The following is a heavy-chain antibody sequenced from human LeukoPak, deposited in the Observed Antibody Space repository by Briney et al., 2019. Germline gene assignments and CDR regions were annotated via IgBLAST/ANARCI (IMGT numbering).Heavy chain of an antibody. CDR1: GFTFSSYW. D-gene: IGHD6-19*01. V-gene: IGHV3-74*03. J-gene: IGHJ4*02. CDR3: AGIAVAGPFDY. CDR2: INSDGSST. Sequence: GGSLRLSCVASGFTFSSYWMHWVRQAPGKGLVWVSRINSDGSSTKCADSVKGRFTISRDNAKNTLYLQMNSLRAEDTAVYYCAGIAVAGPFDYWGQGTLVTVSS.